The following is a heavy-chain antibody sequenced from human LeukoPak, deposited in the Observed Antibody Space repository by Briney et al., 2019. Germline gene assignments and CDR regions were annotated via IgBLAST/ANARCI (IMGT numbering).Heavy chain of an antibody. J-gene: IGHJ6*02. V-gene: IGHV3-33*01. CDR2: ISSDGRT. CDR1: FTFNFFG. Sequence: GGSLRLSCAASFTFNFFGLHWVRQAPGKGLEWVAFISSDGRTDYLESVKGRFTISRDSSKTSLFLQMNSLRVEDTAVYYCARDGPHYDLDVWGQGTTVTVSS. D-gene: IGHD3-3*01. CDR3: ARDGPHYDLDV.